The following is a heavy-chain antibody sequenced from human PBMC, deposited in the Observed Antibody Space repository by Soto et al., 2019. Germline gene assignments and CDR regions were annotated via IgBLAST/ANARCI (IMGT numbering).Heavy chain of an antibody. Sequence: SETLSLTCTVSGGSTSSYYWSWIRQPPGKGLEWIGYIYYSGSTNYNPSLKSRVTISVDTSKNQFSLKLSSVTAADTAVYYCARLTTTVTINFDYWGQGTLVTVSS. CDR2: IYYSGST. CDR1: GGSTSSYY. J-gene: IGHJ4*02. D-gene: IGHD4-17*01. V-gene: IGHV4-59*08. CDR3: ARLTTTVTINFDY.